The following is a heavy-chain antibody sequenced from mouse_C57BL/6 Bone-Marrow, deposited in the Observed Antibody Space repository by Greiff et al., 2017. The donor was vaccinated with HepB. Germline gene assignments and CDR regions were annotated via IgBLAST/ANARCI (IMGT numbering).Heavy chain of an antibody. CDR3: ARPDWDGYWYFDV. CDR2: IYPGDGDT. CDR1: GYAFSSYW. J-gene: IGHJ1*03. D-gene: IGHD4-1*01. Sequence: VQLQQSGAELVKPGASVKISCKASGYAFSSYWMNWVKQRPGKGLEWIGQIYPGDGDTNYNGKFKGKATLTADKSSSTAYMQLSSLTSEDSAVYSCARPDWDGYWYFDVWGTGTTVTVSS. V-gene: IGHV1-80*01.